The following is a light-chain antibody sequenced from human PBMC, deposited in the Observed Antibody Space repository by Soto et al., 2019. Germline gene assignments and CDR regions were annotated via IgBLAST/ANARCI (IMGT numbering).Light chain of an antibody. CDR2: DAS. CDR1: QSIHTW. Sequence: DIQLTQSPSTLSASVGDRVTITCRASQSIHTWLAWYHQEPGKAPKLLIHDASSLETGVPSRFSGSGSVTEFTLTINSLQPGDLGTYYCQQYNTNSPWTFGQGTKV. J-gene: IGKJ1*01. CDR3: QQYNTNSPWT. V-gene: IGKV1-5*01.